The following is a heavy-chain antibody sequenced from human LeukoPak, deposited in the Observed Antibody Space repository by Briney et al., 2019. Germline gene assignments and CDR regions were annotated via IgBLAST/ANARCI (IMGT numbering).Heavy chain of an antibody. D-gene: IGHD3-22*01. Sequence: SVKVSCKASGGTFSSYTISWVRQAPGQGLEWMGRIIPILGIADYAQKFQGRVTITADKSTSTAYMELSSLRSEDTAVYYCASYYYDSSGFFDYWGQGTLVTVSS. J-gene: IGHJ4*02. V-gene: IGHV1-69*02. CDR2: IIPILGIA. CDR1: GGTFSSYT. CDR3: ASYYYDSSGFFDY.